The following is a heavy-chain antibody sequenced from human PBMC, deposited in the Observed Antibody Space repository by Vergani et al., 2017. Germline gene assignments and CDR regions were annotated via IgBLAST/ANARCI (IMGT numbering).Heavy chain of an antibody. CDR1: GFTLSNYD. Sequence: QVQLVESGGGVVQRGGSLRLSCETSGFTLSNYDMQWIRQGPGKGLEFVAFIKFDGINQYYADSAKGRFTPSRDFSKNTLCLQMNSLRTDDTAIYYCAKHFRGWGIDYWGKGTQVIVSS. CDR2: IKFDGINQ. D-gene: IGHD3-16*01. J-gene: IGHJ4*02. CDR3: AKHFRGWGIDY. V-gene: IGHV3-30*02.